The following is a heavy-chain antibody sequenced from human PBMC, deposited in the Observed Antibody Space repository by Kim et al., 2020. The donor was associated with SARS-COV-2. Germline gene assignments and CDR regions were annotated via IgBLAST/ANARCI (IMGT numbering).Heavy chain of an antibody. Sequence: ASVKVSCKVSGYTLTELSMHWVRQAPGKGLEWMGGFDPEDGETIYAQKFQGRVTMTEDTSTDTAYMELSSLRSEDTAVYYCATEKRSPRVTTPLADYWGQGTLVTVSS. D-gene: IGHD4-17*01. CDR3: ATEKRSPRVTTPLADY. V-gene: IGHV1-24*01. CDR1: GYTLTELS. J-gene: IGHJ4*02. CDR2: FDPEDGET.